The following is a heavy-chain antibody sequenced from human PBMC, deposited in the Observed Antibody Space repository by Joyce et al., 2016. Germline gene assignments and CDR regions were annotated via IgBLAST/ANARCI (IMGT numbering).Heavy chain of an antibody. Sequence: QVHIMESGGGVVRPGRSLRLSCAASGFDFSSTAMHWVRQAPGKGLEGVTVISYDGNTAHYVDSVQGRFSISRDNSRKTVDLQMNRLRPEDTGLYYCVKDAGYFYDAWGQGTLVTVSS. CDR1: GFDFSSTA. CDR2: ISYDGNTA. V-gene: IGHV3-30*04. J-gene: IGHJ4*02. D-gene: IGHD3-22*01. CDR3: VKDAGYFYDA.